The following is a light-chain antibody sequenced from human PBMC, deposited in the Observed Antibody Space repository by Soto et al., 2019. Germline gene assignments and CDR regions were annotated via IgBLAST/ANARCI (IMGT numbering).Light chain of an antibody. CDR1: QSISYW. CDR3: QQYKDYPWT. J-gene: IGKJ1*01. Sequence: DIQMTQSPSTLSASVGDRVTITCRASQSISYWLAWYQQKPGKAPNLLIYAASSLESGVPSRFSGSGSGTEFTLAISSLQPDDFATYYCQQYKDYPWTFGQGTKVEIK. V-gene: IGKV1-5*01. CDR2: AAS.